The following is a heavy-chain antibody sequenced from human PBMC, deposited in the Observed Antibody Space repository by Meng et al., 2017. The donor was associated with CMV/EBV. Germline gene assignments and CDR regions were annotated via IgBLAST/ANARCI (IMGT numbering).Heavy chain of an antibody. J-gene: IGHJ4*02. D-gene: IGHD6-13*01. V-gene: IGHV1-8*03. CDR3: ARSLGARRTGIAAAGFDY. CDR1: GYTFTSYD. Sequence: ASVKVSCKASGYTFTSYDINWVRQATGQGLEWMGWMNPNSGNTGYAQKFQGRVTITRNTSISTAYMELSSLRSEDTAVYYCARSLGARRTGIAAAGFDYWGQGTLVT. CDR2: MNPNSGNT.